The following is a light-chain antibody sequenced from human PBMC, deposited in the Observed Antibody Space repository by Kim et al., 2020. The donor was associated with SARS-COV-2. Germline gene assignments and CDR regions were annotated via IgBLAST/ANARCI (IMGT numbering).Light chain of an antibody. V-gene: IGKV1-39*01. Sequence: AAVGDRVTITCRTTQSISSHLNWYQQKPGRAPKPLISAASTLQGVVPSRFSGSGSETDFTLTISSLQPEDFASYFCQQGYITPFTFGPGTKVDIK. J-gene: IGKJ3*01. CDR2: AAS. CDR3: QQGYITPFT. CDR1: QSISSH.